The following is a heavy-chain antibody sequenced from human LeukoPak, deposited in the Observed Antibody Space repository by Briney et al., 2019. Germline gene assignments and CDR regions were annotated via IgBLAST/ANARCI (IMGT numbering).Heavy chain of an antibody. CDR2: INPNSGGT. D-gene: IGHD2-15*01. V-gene: IGHV1-2*02. CDR3: AVPEVVVAASGYGDAFDI. J-gene: IGHJ3*02. CDR1: GYTFTGYY. Sequence: VASVKVSCKASGYTFTGYYMHWVRQAPGQGLEWMGWINPNSGGTNYAQKFQGRVTMTRDTPISTAYMELSRLRSDDTAVYYCAVPEVVVAASGYGDAFDIWGQGTMVTVSS.